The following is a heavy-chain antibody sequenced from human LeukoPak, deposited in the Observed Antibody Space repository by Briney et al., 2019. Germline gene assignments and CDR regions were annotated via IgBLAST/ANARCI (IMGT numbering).Heavy chain of an antibody. J-gene: IGHJ3*02. CDR1: GYSFTSYW. Sequence: GESLKISCKGSGYSFTSYWIGWVRQMPGKGLEWMGIIYPGDSDTRYSPSFQGQVTISADKSISTAYLQWSSLKASDTAMYYCARHRLLWSDSGGAFDIWGQGTMVTVSS. CDR3: ARHRLLWSDSGGAFDI. V-gene: IGHV5-51*01. CDR2: IYPGDSDT. D-gene: IGHD3-10*01.